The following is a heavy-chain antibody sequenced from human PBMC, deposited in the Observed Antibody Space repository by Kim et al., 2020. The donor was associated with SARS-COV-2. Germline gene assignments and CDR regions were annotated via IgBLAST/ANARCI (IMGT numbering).Heavy chain of an antibody. V-gene: IGHV4-34*01. CDR3: ARYAGYSYGYGPSYYYYYGMDV. J-gene: IGHJ6*02. CDR1: GGSFSGYY. CDR2: INHSGST. D-gene: IGHD5-18*01. Sequence: SETLSLTCAVYGGSFSGYYWSWIRQPPGKGLEWIGEINHSGSTNYNPSLKSRVTISVDTSKNQFSLKLSSVTAADTAVYYCARYAGYSYGYGPSYYYYYGMDVWGQGTTVTVSS.